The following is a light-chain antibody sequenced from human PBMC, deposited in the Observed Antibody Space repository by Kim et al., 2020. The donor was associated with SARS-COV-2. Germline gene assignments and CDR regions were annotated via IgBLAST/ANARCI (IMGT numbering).Light chain of an antibody. Sequence: ELTQPPSASGTPGQRFTISCSGSSSNIGSNYVSWYQHLPGTAPKLLIYTDNQRPSGVPDRFSGSKSGTSASLAISGLQSEDEADYYCAAWDDGLRGRMFGGGTQLTVL. CDR3: AAWDDGLRGRM. V-gene: IGLV1-44*01. J-gene: IGLJ3*02. CDR1: SSNIGSNY. CDR2: TDN.